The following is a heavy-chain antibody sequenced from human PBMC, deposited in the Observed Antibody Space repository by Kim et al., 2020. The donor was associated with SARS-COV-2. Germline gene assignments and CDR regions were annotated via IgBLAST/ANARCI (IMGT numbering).Heavy chain of an antibody. CDR1: GFTFTSSA. V-gene: IGHV1-58*01. CDR3: ATVVVVAASPDPDAFDI. Sequence: SVKVSCKASGFTFTSSAVQWVRQARGQRLEWIGWIVVGSGNTNYAQKFQERVTITRDMSTSTAYMELSSLRSEDTAVYYCATVVVVAASPDPDAFDIWGQGTMVTVSS. J-gene: IGHJ3*02. CDR2: IVVGSGNT. D-gene: IGHD2-15*01.